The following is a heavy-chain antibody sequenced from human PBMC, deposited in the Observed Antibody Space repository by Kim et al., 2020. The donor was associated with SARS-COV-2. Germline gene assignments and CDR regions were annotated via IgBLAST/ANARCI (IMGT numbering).Heavy chain of an antibody. V-gene: IGHV1-18*01. J-gene: IGHJ6*02. D-gene: IGHD1-26*01. Sequence: ASVKVSCKASGYTFTSYGISWVRQAPGQGLEWMGWISAYNGNTNYAQKLQGRVTMTTDTSTSTAYMELRSLRSDDTAVYYCARDYNRGATTVPFYYYGMDVWGQGTTVTVSS. CDR3: ARDYNRGATTVPFYYYGMDV. CDR1: GYTFTSYG. CDR2: ISAYNGNT.